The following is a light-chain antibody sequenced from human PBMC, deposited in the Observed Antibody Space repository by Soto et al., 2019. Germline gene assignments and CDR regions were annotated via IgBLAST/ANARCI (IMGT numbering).Light chain of an antibody. Sequence: DIQMTQSPSSRSASVGERVTITCRTSQSVSIYVNWYQQKPGKAPILLIYASSSLQSGVPSRFSGSGSGTDFTLTISSLEPEDFATYYCQQSYSTPTFGQGTKVDIK. CDR2: ASS. V-gene: IGKV1-39*01. CDR1: QSVSIY. CDR3: QQSYSTPT. J-gene: IGKJ2*01.